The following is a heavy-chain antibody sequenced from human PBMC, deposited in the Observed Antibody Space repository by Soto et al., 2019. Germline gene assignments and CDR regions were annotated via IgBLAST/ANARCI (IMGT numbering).Heavy chain of an antibody. CDR2: IYRTGST. CDR1: GGSFTSNNW. J-gene: IGHJ4*02. V-gene: IGHV4-4*02. CDR3: ASRDPGTSVDY. D-gene: IGHD1-7*01. Sequence: PAETLSLTCAVSGGSFTSNNWWTWVRQPPGQGLEWIGEIYRTGSTNYNPSLKSRVTISLDKSENQFSLKVTSLTAADTAVYYCASRDPGTSVDYWGQGTLVTVSS.